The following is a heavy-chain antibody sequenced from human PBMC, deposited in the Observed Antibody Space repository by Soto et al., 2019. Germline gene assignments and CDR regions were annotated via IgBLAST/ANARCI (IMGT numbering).Heavy chain of an antibody. Sequence: EVQLVQSGAEVKKPGESLKISCKGSGYSFTSYWIGWVRQMPGKGLEWMGIIYPGDSDTRYSPSFQGQVTISADKSISTAYLQWSRLKASDTAMYYCARPRGRYCSGGSCAGQNAFDIWGQGTMVTVSS. CDR2: IYPGDSDT. CDR3: ARPRGRYCSGGSCAGQNAFDI. V-gene: IGHV5-51*03. CDR1: GYSFTSYW. J-gene: IGHJ3*02. D-gene: IGHD2-15*01.